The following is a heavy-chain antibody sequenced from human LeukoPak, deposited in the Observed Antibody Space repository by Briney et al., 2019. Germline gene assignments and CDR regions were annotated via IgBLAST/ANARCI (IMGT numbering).Heavy chain of an antibody. J-gene: IGHJ4*02. CDR1: GYTFTSYD. Sequence: ASVKVSCKASGYTFTSYDINWVRQPTGQGLEWMGWMNHNSGNTGYAQKFQGRLTMTRNTSISTAYMELSSLRSEDTAVYYCARAHYDSSGYPRYWGQGTLVTVSS. CDR3: ARAHYDSSGYPRY. V-gene: IGHV1-8*01. CDR2: MNHNSGNT. D-gene: IGHD3-22*01.